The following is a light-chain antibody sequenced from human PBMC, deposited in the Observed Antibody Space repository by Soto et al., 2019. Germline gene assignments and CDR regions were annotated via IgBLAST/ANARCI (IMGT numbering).Light chain of an antibody. J-gene: IGKJ2*01. Sequence: IVLTQSPGTLSLAPGERATFSCRASRSFASSDLAWYQQKPGQAPRHLIYAASIRATGIPDRFSGSASGTDFTLTISRLDPEDVAVYYCQQYGSSPPYSFGQGTKLEIK. V-gene: IGKV3-20*01. CDR2: AAS. CDR1: RSFASSD. CDR3: QQYGSSPPYS.